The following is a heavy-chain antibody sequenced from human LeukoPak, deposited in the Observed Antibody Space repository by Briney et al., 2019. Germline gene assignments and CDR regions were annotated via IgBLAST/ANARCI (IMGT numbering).Heavy chain of an antibody. D-gene: IGHD1-26*01. V-gene: IGHV4-4*02. CDR3: SRESGPYSPFGH. CDR2: ISLSGYT. CDR1: GGSITTTNY. Sequence: PSETLSLTCGVSGGSITTTNYWSWVRQSPGRGLEWIGEISLSGYTGFNPSLRGRVTMSLDEFKNHLSLTLTSVTAVDTAIYYCSRESGPYSPFGHWGQGILVTVTT. J-gene: IGHJ4*02.